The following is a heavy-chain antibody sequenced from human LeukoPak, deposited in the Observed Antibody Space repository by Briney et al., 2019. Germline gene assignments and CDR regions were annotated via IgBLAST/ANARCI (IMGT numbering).Heavy chain of an antibody. J-gene: IGHJ4*02. CDR2: ISYDGSNK. D-gene: IGHD3-16*01. Sequence: GSLPLSCAASGFPFSSYAMHWARQAPGKGLEWVAVISYDGSNKHHADSVKGRFTISRDHSKNPLYLQMNSLRAEDTAVYYCAREARRGEFDYWGQGTLVTVSS. CDR3: AREARRGEFDY. V-gene: IGHV3-30-3*01. CDR1: GFPFSSYA.